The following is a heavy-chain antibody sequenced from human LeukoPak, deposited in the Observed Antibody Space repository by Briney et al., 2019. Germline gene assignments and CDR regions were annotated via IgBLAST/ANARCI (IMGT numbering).Heavy chain of an antibody. J-gene: IGHJ3*02. CDR1: GYSFTSYW. CDR2: IYPGDSDT. CDR3: ARLRAVVTPDAFDI. D-gene: IGHD4-23*01. V-gene: IGHV5-51*01. Sequence: GESLKISCKGSGYSFTSYWIGWVCQMPGKGLEWMGIIYPGDSDTRYSPSFQGQVTISADRSISTAYLQWSSLKASDTAMYYCARLRAVVTPDAFDIWGQGTMVTVSS.